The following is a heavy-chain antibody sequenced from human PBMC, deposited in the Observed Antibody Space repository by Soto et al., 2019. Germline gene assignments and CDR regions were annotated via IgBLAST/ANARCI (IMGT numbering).Heavy chain of an antibody. CDR3: AREDIAVAGYGFDY. Sequence: PGGSLRLSCAASGFTFSDYYMSWIRQAPGKGLEWVSYISSSSSYTNYADSVKGRFTISRDNAKNSLYLQMNSLRAEDTAVYYCAREDIAVAGYGFDYWGQGTLVTVSS. CDR1: GFTFSDYY. V-gene: IGHV3-11*06. D-gene: IGHD6-19*01. J-gene: IGHJ4*02. CDR2: ISSSSSYT.